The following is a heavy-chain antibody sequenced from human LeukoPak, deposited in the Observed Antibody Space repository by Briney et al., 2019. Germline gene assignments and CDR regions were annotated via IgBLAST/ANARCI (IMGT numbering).Heavy chain of an antibody. V-gene: IGHV4-4*07. Sequence: SETLSLTCTVSGASISRYYWSCVRQPAGRGLEWIGRIYSSGSTSYNPSLKSRVTMSVDTSKNQFSLKLSSVTAADTAVYYCARDSGTPFDPWGQGTLVTVSS. CDR2: IYSSGST. D-gene: IGHD1-1*01. CDR3: ARDSGTPFDP. J-gene: IGHJ5*02. CDR1: GASISRYY.